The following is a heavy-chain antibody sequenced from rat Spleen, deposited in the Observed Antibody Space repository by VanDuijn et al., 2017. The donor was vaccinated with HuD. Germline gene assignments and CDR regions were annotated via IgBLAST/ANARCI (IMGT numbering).Heavy chain of an antibody. CDR1: GFSLTSYG. CDR2: IWDDGST. J-gene: IGHJ2*01. Sequence: QVQLKESGPGLVQPSQTLSLTCTVSGFSLTSYGVSWVRQPPGKGLEWMGGIWDDGSTNYNSALKSRLSISRDPSKSQVFLKMDSLQPEDTGTYYCARHPWGGAPYYWGQGVMVTVSS. D-gene: IGHD3-1*01. CDR3: ARHPWGGAPYY. V-gene: IGHV2-13*01.